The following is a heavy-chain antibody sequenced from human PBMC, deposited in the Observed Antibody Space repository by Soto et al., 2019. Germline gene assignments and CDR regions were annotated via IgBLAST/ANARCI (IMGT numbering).Heavy chain of an antibody. CDR3: AKDFSYYGSGRGN. Sequence: EVQLLESGGGLVQPGGSLRLSCAASGFTFSSYAMSWVRQAPGKGLEWVSAISGSGGSTYYADSVKGGFTISRDNSKNTLYLQMNSLRAEDTAVYYCAKDFSYYGSGRGNWGQGTLVTVSS. J-gene: IGHJ4*02. D-gene: IGHD3-10*01. V-gene: IGHV3-23*01. CDR1: GFTFSSYA. CDR2: ISGSGGST.